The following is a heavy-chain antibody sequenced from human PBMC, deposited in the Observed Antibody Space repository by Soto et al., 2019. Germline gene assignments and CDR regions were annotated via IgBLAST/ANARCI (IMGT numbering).Heavy chain of an antibody. V-gene: IGHV5-51*01. Sequence: GESLKSSCEGSGYTFTSYWIAWVRQMPGKGLEWMGIIYPGDSDTKYSPSLQGQVTISADTSISTAYLQWTSLKASDTAMYYCARSRRGAYSSGWYSLSGYYNYGIDVWGQGTKVTVSS. D-gene: IGHD6-19*01. CDR2: IYPGDSDT. CDR1: GYTFTSYW. CDR3: ARSRRGAYSSGWYSLSGYYNYGIDV. J-gene: IGHJ6*02.